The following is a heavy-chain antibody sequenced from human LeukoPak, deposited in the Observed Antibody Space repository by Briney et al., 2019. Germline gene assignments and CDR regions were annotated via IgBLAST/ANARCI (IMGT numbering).Heavy chain of an antibody. V-gene: IGHV3-23*01. D-gene: IGHD4-17*01. J-gene: IGHJ3*01. Sequence: GGSLRLSCAASGFTFSNYAVMWVRQAPGQGLEWAAAITSGGSPRYADSVKGRFTISRDNSKKTLYLQMTSLRAEHTAQYFCAGDPTGDYIAAFEFWGRGTVVTVSS. CDR1: GFTFSNYA. CDR2: ITSGGSP. CDR3: AGDPTGDYIAAFEF.